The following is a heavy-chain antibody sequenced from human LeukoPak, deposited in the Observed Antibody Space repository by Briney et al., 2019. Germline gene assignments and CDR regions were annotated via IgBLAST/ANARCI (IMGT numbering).Heavy chain of an antibody. J-gene: IGHJ5*02. CDR2: IKQDGSEK. D-gene: IGHD2-2*01. CDR1: GFTFSSYW. CDR3: ARDCSSTSCYRGGFDP. V-gene: IGHV3-7*01. Sequence: GGSLRLSCAASGFTFSSYWMSWVRQAPGKGLEWVAHIKQDGSEKYYEDSVKGRFTISRDNAKNSLYLQMNSLRAEDTAVYYCARDCSSTSCYRGGFDPWGQGTLVTVSS.